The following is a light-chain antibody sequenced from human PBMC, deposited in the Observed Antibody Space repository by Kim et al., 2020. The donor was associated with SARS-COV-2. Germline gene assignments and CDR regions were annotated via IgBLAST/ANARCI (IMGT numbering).Light chain of an antibody. J-gene: IGLJ3*02. CDR3: AAWDDSLSVVV. Sequence: GQRITISCSRSTSNIGSNYVYWYQQVSGTAPRLLIYTSNQRPSGVPDRFSGSKSGTSASLAISGLRSEDEAEYFCAAWDDSLSVVVFGGGTQLTVL. CDR2: TSN. CDR1: TSNIGSNY. V-gene: IGLV1-47*01.